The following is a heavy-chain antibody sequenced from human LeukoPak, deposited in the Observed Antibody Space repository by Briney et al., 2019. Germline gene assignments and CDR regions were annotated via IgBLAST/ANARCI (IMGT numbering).Heavy chain of an antibody. V-gene: IGHV4-34*01. CDR1: GGSLSGYY. CDR3: ARGLSGTVVRRPDY. J-gene: IGHJ4*02. D-gene: IGHD4-23*01. Sequence: SETLSLTCAVYGGSLSGYYWSWIRQPPGKGLEWIGEINHSGSTNYNPSLKSRVTISVDTSKNQFSLKVRSVTAADTAVYYCARGLSGTVVRRPDYWGQGTLVTVSS. CDR2: INHSGST.